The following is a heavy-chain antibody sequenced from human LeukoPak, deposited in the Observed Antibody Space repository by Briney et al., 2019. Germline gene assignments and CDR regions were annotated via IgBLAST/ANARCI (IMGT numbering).Heavy chain of an antibody. CDR2: ISGRSSTI. V-gene: IGHV3-48*01. J-gene: IGHJ4*02. CDR1: AFTFSDYS. D-gene: IGHD1-26*01. Sequence: GGSLRLSCAASAFTFSDYSMNWVRQAPWKGLEWISYISGRSSTIYYADSVRGRFTISRDNAKNSMYLQMNSLRAEDTAVYYCARDRLTSGSYFFDYWGQGTLVTVSS. CDR3: ARDRLTSGSYFFDY.